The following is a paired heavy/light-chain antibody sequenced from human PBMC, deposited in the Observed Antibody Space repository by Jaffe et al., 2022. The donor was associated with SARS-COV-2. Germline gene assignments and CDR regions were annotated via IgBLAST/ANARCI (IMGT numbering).Light chain of an antibody. CDR2: AAS. CDR1: QGISNY. V-gene: IGKV1-27*01. CDR3: QKYNSAPFT. J-gene: IGKJ3*01. Sequence: DIQMTQSPSSLSASVGDRVTITCRASQGISNYLAWYQQKPGKVPKLLIYAASTLQSGVPSRFSGSGSGTDFTLTISSLQPEDVATYYCQKYNSAPFTFGPGTKVDIK.
Heavy chain of an antibody. J-gene: IGHJ6*02. V-gene: IGHV1-18*01. CDR2: ISAYNGNT. CDR3: ARNLERAIVATIHRGYGMDV. Sequence: QVQLVQSGAEVKKPGASVKVSCKASGYTFTSYGISWVRQAPGQGLEWMGWISAYNGNTNYAQKLQGRVTMTTDTSTSTAYMELRSLRSDDTAVYYCARNLERAIVATIHRGYGMDVWGQGTTVTVSS. CDR1: GYTFTSYG. D-gene: IGHD5-12*01.